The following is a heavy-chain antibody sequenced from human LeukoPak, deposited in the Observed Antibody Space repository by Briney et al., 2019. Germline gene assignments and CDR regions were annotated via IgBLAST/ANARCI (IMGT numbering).Heavy chain of an antibody. D-gene: IGHD3-3*01. CDR2: INPNSGGT. Sequence: ASVKLSCTASGYTFTGYYMHWVRQAPGQGLEWMGWINPNSGGTNYAQKFQGRVTMTRDTSISTAYMELSRLRSDDTAVYYCARDFGIQIPIDAFDIWGQGTMVTVSS. J-gene: IGHJ3*02. CDR3: ARDFGIQIPIDAFDI. V-gene: IGHV1-2*02. CDR1: GYTFTGYY.